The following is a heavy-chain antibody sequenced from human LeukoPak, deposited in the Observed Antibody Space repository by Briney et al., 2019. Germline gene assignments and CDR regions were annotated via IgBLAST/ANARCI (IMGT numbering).Heavy chain of an antibody. CDR2: IYSGGST. CDR1: EFTVSKNY. CDR3: ASIFGRPY. D-gene: IGHD3-16*01. V-gene: IGHV3-53*01. Sequence: GGSLRLSCSASEFTVSKNYMSWVRQAPGKGLEWVSVIYSGGSTYYADSVKGRFTISRDNSKNTLYLQMNSLRAEDTAVYYCASIFGRPYWGQGTLVTVSS. J-gene: IGHJ4*02.